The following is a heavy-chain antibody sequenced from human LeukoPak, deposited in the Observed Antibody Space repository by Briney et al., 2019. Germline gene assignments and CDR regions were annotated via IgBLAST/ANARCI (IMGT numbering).Heavy chain of an antibody. CDR3: AKDDAWLQYND. J-gene: IGHJ4*02. CDR2: ISPSGDIK. D-gene: IGHD5-24*01. CDR1: GFTFSSHS. Sequence: PGGSLTLSCAASGFTFSSHSMNWVRQAPGKGLEWVSGISPSGDIKYYVDSVKGRFTVSRDNSKNTLYLQINSLRDEDTAVYYCAKDDAWLQYNDWGQGTLVTVSS. V-gene: IGHV3-23*01.